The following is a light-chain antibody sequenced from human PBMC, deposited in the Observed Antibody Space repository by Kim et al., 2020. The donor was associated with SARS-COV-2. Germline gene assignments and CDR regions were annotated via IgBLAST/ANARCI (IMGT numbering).Light chain of an antibody. CDR3: AAWDDSLKFYA. J-gene: IGLJ1*01. CDR1: SSNIGTNI. V-gene: IGLV1-44*01. Sequence: GQWVSISCSGSSSNIGTNIVSWYQQVPGTAPKLLIYSNNQRPSGVPDRFSGSKSGTSASLAITGLQSEDVADYYCAAWDDSLKFYAFGSGTKVTVL. CDR2: SNN.